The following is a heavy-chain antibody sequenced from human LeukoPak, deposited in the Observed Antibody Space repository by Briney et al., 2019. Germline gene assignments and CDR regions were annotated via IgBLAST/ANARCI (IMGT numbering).Heavy chain of an antibody. CDR2: IYYSGST. Sequence: SETLSLTCTVSGGSISSYYWTWIRQPPGKGLEWIGYIYYSGSTNYNPSLKSRVTISVDTSKNQFSLKLSSVTAADTAVYYCAREKGVSFDYWGQGTLVTVSS. CDR3: AREKGVSFDY. J-gene: IGHJ4*02. CDR1: GGSISSYY. V-gene: IGHV4-59*01. D-gene: IGHD3-10*01.